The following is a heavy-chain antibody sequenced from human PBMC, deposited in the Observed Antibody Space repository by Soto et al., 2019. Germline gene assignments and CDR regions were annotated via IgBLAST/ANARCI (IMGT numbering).Heavy chain of an antibody. CDR3: ARQSEDLTSNFDY. Sequence: GGSLRLSWAASGFTFTRYSMNWVRQAPGKGLEWVSSISSTTNYIYYGDSMKGRFTISRDNAKNSLYLEMNSLRAEDTAVYYCARQSEDLTSNFDYWGQGTLVTVSS. J-gene: IGHJ4*02. CDR1: GFTFTRYS. V-gene: IGHV3-21*06. CDR2: ISSTTNYI.